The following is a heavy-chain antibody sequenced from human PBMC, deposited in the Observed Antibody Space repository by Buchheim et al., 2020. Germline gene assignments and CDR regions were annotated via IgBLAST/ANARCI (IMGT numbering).Heavy chain of an antibody. D-gene: IGHD5-12*01. CDR2: IKSKSDGGTT. V-gene: IGHV3-15*01. J-gene: IGHJ4*02. Sequence: EVQLVASGGGLVKPGGSLRLSCAASGFTFTNAWMSWVRQVPGKGLEWVGRIKSKSDGGTTDYAAPVKGRFSILRDDSKNTLLLQMDSLKSEDTAVYYCNTGLRVATTGYWGQGTL. CDR1: GFTFTNAW. CDR3: NTGLRVATTGY.